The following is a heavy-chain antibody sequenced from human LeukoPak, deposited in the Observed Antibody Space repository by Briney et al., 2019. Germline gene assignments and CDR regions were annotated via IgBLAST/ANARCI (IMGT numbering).Heavy chain of an antibody. CDR2: INTDGSST. Sequence: PGGSLRLSCAASGFTFSSYYIHWVRQAPGKGLVWVSRINTDGSSTAYADSVKGRFTISRDNAKNSLYLQMNSLRAEDTAVYYCARDPVTHSGRYYYFDYWGQGTLVTVSS. V-gene: IGHV3-74*01. CDR1: GFTFSSYY. D-gene: IGHD1-26*01. J-gene: IGHJ4*02. CDR3: ARDPVTHSGRYYYFDY.